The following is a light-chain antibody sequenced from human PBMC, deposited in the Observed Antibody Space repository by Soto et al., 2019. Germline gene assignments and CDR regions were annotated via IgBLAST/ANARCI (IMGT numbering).Light chain of an antibody. CDR1: QSVSATY. CDR3: QYHGSSPIT. V-gene: IGKV3-20*01. Sequence: EIVLTQSPATLSFSPGERATLSCRASQSVSATYLAWYQQRPGQAPRLLIFAASSRASGIPDRFSGSGSGTDFTLTISRLEPEDFALFYCQYHGSSPITFGQGTRLEIK. CDR2: AAS. J-gene: IGKJ5*01.